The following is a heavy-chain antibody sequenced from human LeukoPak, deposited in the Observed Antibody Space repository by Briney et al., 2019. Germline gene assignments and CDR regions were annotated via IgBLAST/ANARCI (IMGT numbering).Heavy chain of an antibody. J-gene: IGHJ4*02. CDR2: IIHIFGTA. CDR3: ARTEAVRGVIIYHPAYQIDY. Sequence: SVKVSCKASGGTFSSYAISWVRQAPGQGLEWMGGIIHIFGTANYAQKFQGRVTITADKSTSTAYMELSRLRSDDTAVYYCARTEAVRGVIIYHPAYQIDYWGQGTLVTVSS. V-gene: IGHV1-69*06. CDR1: GGTFSSYA. D-gene: IGHD3-10*01.